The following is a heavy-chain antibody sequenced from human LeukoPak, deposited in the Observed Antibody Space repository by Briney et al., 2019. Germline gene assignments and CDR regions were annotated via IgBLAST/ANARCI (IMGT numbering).Heavy chain of an antibody. V-gene: IGHV3-53*01. D-gene: IGHD6-19*01. CDR3: ARVHKQWPSGDFFDY. Sequence: GGSLRLSCAASGFAVSSNYMSWVRQAPGKGVQWVSVIYSGGSTYYADSVKGRFTISRDNSKNTLYLQTNSLRAEDTAVYYCARVHKQWPSGDFFDYWGQGTLVTVSS. CDR2: IYSGGST. CDR1: GFAVSSNY. J-gene: IGHJ4*02.